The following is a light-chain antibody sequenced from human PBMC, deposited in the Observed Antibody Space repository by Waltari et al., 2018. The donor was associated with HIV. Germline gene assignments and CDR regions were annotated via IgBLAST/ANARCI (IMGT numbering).Light chain of an antibody. V-gene: IGLV2-23*02. Sequence: QSALTQPASVSGSPGQSITISCTGTSSNIGSTHYVSWYQQHPCKAPKPIIYDVTQRPSGVSNRFSGSKSGNTASLTISGLQAEDEADYHCCSYAGSESSEVFGGGTKLTVL. CDR2: DVT. J-gene: IGLJ2*01. CDR1: SSNIGSTHY. CDR3: CSYAGSESSEV.